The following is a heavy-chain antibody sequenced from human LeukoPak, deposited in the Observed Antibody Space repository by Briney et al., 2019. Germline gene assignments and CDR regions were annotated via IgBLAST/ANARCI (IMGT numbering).Heavy chain of an antibody. J-gene: IGHJ5*02. CDR3: ACPAGGPAAIGFDP. CDR2: IIPIFGTA. CDR1: VGTFCSYA. Sequence: SVKVSCEPSVGTFCSYATRWGSPTPQQGGERVGGIIPIFGTANYAQKFQGRVTITTDESTSTAYMELSSLRSEDTAVYYCACPAGGPAAIGFDPWGQGTLVTVSS. V-gene: IGHV1-69*05. D-gene: IGHD2-2*01.